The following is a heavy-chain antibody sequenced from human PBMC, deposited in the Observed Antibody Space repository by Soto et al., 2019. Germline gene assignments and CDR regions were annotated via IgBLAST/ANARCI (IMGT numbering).Heavy chain of an antibody. CDR1: GYTFTGYY. CDR3: ARDRGATYYYGSGSPFRHHYYYGMHV. V-gene: IGHV1-2*04. J-gene: IGHJ6*02. Sequence: ASVKVSCKASGYTFTGYYMHWVRQAPGQGLEWMGWINPNSGGTNYAQKFQGWVTMTRDTSISTAYMELSRLRSDDTAVYYCARDRGATYYYGSGSPFRHHYYYGMHVPGQATTVTGSS. D-gene: IGHD3-10*01. CDR2: INPNSGGT.